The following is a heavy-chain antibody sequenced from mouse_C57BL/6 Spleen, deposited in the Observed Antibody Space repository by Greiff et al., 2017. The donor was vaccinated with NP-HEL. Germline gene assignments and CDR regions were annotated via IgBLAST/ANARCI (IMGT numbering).Heavy chain of an antibody. J-gene: IGHJ1*03. CDR1: GYTFTSYW. CDR2: IDPNSGGT. Sequence: QVQLKQPGAELVKPGASVKLSCKASGYTFTSYWMHWVKQRPGRGLEWIGRIDPNSGGTKYNEKFKSKATLTVDKPSSTAYMQLSSLTSEDSAVYYCARSFYSATDWYFDVWGTGTTVTVSS. D-gene: IGHD1-1*01. CDR3: ARSFYSATDWYFDV. V-gene: IGHV1-72*01.